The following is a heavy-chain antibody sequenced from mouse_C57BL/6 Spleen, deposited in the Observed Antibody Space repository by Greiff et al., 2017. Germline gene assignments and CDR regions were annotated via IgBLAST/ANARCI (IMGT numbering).Heavy chain of an antibody. J-gene: IGHJ1*03. Sequence: QVQLQQSGAELARPGASVKMSCKASGYTFTSYTMHWVKQRPGQGLEWIGYINPSSGYTKYNQKFKDKATLTADKSSSTAYMELRSLTSEDSAVYFCAKAITTGVATRYFDVWGTGTTVTVSS. CDR2: INPSSGYT. D-gene: IGHD1-1*01. V-gene: IGHV1-4*01. CDR1: GYTFTSYT. CDR3: AKAITTGVATRYFDV.